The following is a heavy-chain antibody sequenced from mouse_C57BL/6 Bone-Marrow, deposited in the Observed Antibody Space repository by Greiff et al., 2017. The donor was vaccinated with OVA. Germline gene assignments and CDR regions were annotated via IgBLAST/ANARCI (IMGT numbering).Heavy chain of an antibody. J-gene: IGHJ3*01. D-gene: IGHD2-1*01. CDR2: IYPRSGNT. Sequence: VQLQQSGAELARPGASVKLSCKASGYTFTSYGISWVKQRTGQGLEWIGEIYPRSGNTYYNEKFKGKATLTADKSSSTAYMELRSLTSEDSAVYFCARGGIYDGNYEGFAYWGQGTLVTVSA. CDR1: GYTFTSYG. V-gene: IGHV1-81*01. CDR3: ARGGIYDGNYEGFAY.